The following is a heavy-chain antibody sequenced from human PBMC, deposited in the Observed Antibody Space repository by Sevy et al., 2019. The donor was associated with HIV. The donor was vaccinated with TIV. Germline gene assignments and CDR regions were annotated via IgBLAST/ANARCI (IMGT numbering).Heavy chain of an antibody. CDR1: GFTFSSYA. V-gene: IGHV3-23*01. CDR2: ISGSGGST. D-gene: IGHD3-3*01. CDR3: AKVDDVHYDFWSGYSSYGMDV. Sequence: GGSLRLSCAASGFTFSSYAMSWVRQAPGKGLEWVSAISGSGGSTYYADSVKGRFTISRDNSKNTLYLQMNSLRAEDTAVYYCAKVDDVHYDFWSGYSSYGMDVWGQGTTVTVSS. J-gene: IGHJ6*02.